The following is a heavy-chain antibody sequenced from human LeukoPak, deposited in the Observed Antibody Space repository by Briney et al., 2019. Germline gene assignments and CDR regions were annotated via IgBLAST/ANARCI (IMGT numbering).Heavy chain of an antibody. CDR1: GGSISTYY. CDR3: ARDLTWFDP. Sequence: SETLSLTCTVSGGSISTYYWSWIRQPPGKGLEWIGYIYYTGTTNYNPSLKSRVTISVDTSKNQFSLKLSSVTAADTAVYYCARDLTWFDPWGQGTLVTVSS. CDR2: IYYTGTT. V-gene: IGHV4-59*01. J-gene: IGHJ5*02.